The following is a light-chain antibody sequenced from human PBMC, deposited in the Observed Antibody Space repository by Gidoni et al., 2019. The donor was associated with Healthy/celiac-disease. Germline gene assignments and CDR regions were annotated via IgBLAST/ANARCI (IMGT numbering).Light chain of an antibody. Sequence: EIVLTQSPAPLSLSPGERATLSCRASQRVSSYLAWYQQKPGQAPRLLIYDASNRATGIPARCSGSGSGTDFTLTISSLEPEDFAVYYCQQRSNWFTFGQGTKVEIK. CDR2: DAS. J-gene: IGKJ1*01. V-gene: IGKV3-11*01. CDR3: QQRSNWFT. CDR1: QRVSSY.